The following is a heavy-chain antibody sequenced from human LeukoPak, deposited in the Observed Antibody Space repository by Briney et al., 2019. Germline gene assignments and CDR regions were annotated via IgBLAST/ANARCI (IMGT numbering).Heavy chain of an antibody. J-gene: IGHJ3*02. D-gene: IGHD2-2*01. CDR3: ARGRSTSKLSEAFDI. Sequence: ASVKVSCKASGYTFTGYYMHWVRQAPGQGLEWMGWISAYNGNTNYAQKLQGRVTMTTDTSTSTAYMELRSLRSDDTAVYYCARGRSTSKLSEAFDIWGQGTMVTVSS. CDR2: ISAYNGNT. CDR1: GYTFTGYY. V-gene: IGHV1-18*04.